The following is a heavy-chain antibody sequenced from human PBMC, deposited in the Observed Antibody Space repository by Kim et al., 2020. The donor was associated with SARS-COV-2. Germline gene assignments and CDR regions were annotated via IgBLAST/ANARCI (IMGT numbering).Heavy chain of an antibody. CDR3: ARTVSYFDY. Sequence: STNSNPSLKSRVTISVDTSKNQFSLKLSSVTAADTAVYYCARTVSYFDYWGQGTLVTVSS. J-gene: IGHJ4*02. D-gene: IGHD4-4*01. V-gene: IGHV4-59*01. CDR2: ST.